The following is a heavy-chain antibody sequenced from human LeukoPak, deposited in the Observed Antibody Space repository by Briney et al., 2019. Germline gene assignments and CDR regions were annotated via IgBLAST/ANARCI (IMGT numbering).Heavy chain of an antibody. CDR3: AKPVHSSGWSYYFDY. D-gene: IGHD6-19*01. CDR1: GFTFSSYA. J-gene: IGHJ4*02. CDR2: ISGSGGST. V-gene: IGHV3-23*01. Sequence: PGGSLRLSCAASGFTFSSYAMSWVRQAPGKGLEWVSAISGSGGSTYYADSVKGRFTISRDNSKNTLYLQMNSLRAEDTAVYYCAKPVHSSGWSYYFDYWGQGTLVTVSS.